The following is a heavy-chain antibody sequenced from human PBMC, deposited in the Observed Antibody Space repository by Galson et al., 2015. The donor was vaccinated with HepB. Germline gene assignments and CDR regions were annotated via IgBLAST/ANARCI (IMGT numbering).Heavy chain of an antibody. D-gene: IGHD1/OR15-1a*01. V-gene: IGHV4-59*08. CDR3: ARLLARTVPALYFDY. J-gene: IGHJ4*02. CDR1: AGSISNYY. CDR2: ISYSGST. Sequence: LSLTCTVSAGSISNYYWSWIRPPPGKGLEWIGYISYSGSTNYNPSLKSRVTISIDTSKNQFSLKLSSVTAADTAVYSCARLLARTVPALYFDYWDQGTLVTVSS.